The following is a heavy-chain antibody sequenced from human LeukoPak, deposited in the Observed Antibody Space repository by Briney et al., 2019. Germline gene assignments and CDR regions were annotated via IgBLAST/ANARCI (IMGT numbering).Heavy chain of an antibody. CDR2: IYYSGST. CDR1: GDSISSYY. V-gene: IGHV4-59*08. J-gene: IGHJ4*02. CDR3: ARHKGRDGYNYAKYYFDY. Sequence: PSETLSLTCTVSGDSISSYYWSWLRQPPGKGLEWIGYIYYSGSTNYNPSLKSRVTISVDTSKNQFSLKLSSVTAADTAVYYCARHKGRDGYNYAKYYFDYWGQGTLVTVSS. D-gene: IGHD5-24*01.